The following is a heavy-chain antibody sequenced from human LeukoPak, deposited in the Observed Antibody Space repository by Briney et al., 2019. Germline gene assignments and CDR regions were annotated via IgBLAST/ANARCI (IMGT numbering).Heavy chain of an antibody. CDR1: GGSFSGYY. Sequence: SETLSHTCAVYGGSFSGYYWSWIRQPPGKGLEWIGEINHSGSTNYNPSLKSRVTISVDTSKNQFSLKLSSVTAADTAVYYCARVPVVVITTRYFDLWGRGTLVTVSS. V-gene: IGHV4-34*01. CDR3: ARVPVVVITTRYFDL. J-gene: IGHJ2*01. CDR2: INHSGST. D-gene: IGHD3-22*01.